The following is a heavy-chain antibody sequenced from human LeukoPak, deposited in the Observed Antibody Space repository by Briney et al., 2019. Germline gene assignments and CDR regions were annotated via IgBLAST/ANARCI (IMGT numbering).Heavy chain of an antibody. V-gene: IGHV3-72*01. CDR3: AREGYYDFWSGYLPGYYYYYMDV. Sequence: GGSLRLSCVASGFTFSDHYMDWVRQAPGKGLEWVGRTRNKAKSYTTEYAASVKGRFTISRDDSKNSLYLQMNSLKTEDTAVYYCAREGYYDFWSGYLPGYYYYYMDVWGKGTTVTVSS. J-gene: IGHJ6*03. CDR2: TRNKAKSYTT. CDR1: GFTFSDHY. D-gene: IGHD3-3*01.